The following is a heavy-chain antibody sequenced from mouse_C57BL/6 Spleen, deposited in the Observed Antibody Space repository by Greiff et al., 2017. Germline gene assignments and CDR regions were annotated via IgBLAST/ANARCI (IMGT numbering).Heavy chain of an antibody. J-gene: IGHJ2*01. V-gene: IGHV1-62-2*01. D-gene: IGHD2-4*01. CDR3: ARHKGQDYDYDWGDFGY. Sequence: VQLQQSGAELVKPGASVKLSCKASGYTFTEYTIHWVKQRSGQGLEWIGWFYPGSGSIKYNEKFKYKATLTADKSSSTVYMELSRLTSEDSAVYYCARHKGQDYDYDWGDFGYWGQSTTVSVS. CDR1: GYTFTEYT. CDR2: FYPGSGSI.